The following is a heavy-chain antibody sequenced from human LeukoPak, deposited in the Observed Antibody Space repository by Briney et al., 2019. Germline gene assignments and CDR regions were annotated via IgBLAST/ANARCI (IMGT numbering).Heavy chain of an antibody. J-gene: IGHJ4*02. D-gene: IGHD4-17*01. Sequence: GGSLRLSCAASGFTFSSYSMNWVRQAPGKGLEWVSYISSSSSTIYYADSVKGRFTISRDNSKNTLYLQMNSLRAEDTAVYYCAKDHGDYPDYWGQGTLVTVSS. CDR3: AKDHGDYPDY. V-gene: IGHV3-48*01. CDR2: ISSSSSTI. CDR1: GFTFSSYS.